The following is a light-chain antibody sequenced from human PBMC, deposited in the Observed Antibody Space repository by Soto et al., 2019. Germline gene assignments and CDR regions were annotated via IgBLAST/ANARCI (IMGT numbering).Light chain of an antibody. CDR2: DVS. Sequence: QSVLTQPASVSGSPGQSITISCTGTNSDIGYYNFVSWYQHHPGKAPKLMIYDVSNRPSGVSNRFSGSKSGNTASLTISGLQAEDGADYYCSSFTTSSALVFGGGTKLTVL. CDR3: SSFTTSSALV. J-gene: IGLJ2*01. V-gene: IGLV2-14*03. CDR1: NSDIGYYNF.